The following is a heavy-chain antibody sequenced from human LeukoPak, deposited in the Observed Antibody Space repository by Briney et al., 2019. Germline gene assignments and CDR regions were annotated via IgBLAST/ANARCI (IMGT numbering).Heavy chain of an antibody. D-gene: IGHD3-10*01. V-gene: IGHV5-51*01. Sequence: GESLKISCKGFGYSFNTYWIAWVRQMPGKGLEWMGIIYLRDSNIRYSPSFQGQVIISADKSISTAYLQWSSLRASDTAMYYCAGSYASYGYYFDYWGQGTLVTVSS. CDR3: AGSYASYGYYFDY. CDR1: GYSFNTYW. CDR2: IYLRDSNI. J-gene: IGHJ4*02.